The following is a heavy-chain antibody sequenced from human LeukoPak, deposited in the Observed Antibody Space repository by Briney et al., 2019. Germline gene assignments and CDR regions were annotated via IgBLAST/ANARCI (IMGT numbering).Heavy chain of an antibody. CDR2: INPTSGRT. V-gene: IGHV1-2*02. J-gene: IGHJ3*01. Sequence: GASVTVSFKASGYTFTDYYLHWVRQAPGQGLECVGWINPTSGRTNYAQKFHDRVTLARDTSNNTSYMELTRLTSDDTAVYFCAREFRTTTWSYDAFDLWGQGTMVTVSS. CDR1: GYTFTDYY. CDR3: AREFRTTTWSYDAFDL. D-gene: IGHD1/OR15-1a*01.